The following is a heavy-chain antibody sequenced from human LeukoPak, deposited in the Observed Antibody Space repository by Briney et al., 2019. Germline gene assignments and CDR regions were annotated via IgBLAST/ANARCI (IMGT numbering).Heavy chain of an antibody. J-gene: IGHJ5*02. CDR3: ARDLRGITVALDP. Sequence: ASVKVSCKASGYTFTGYYMHWVRQAPGQGLEWMGWMNPNSGNTGYAQKFQGRVTISRNTSISTAYMELSSLRSEDTAVYYCARDLRGITVALDPWGQGTLVTVSS. CDR1: GYTFTGYY. D-gene: IGHD6-19*01. V-gene: IGHV1-8*03. CDR2: MNPNSGNT.